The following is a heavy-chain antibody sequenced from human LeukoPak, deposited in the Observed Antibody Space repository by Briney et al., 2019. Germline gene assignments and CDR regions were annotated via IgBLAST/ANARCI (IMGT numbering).Heavy chain of an antibody. CDR1: GGSISSYY. J-gene: IGHJ4*02. CDR2: IYTSGST. Sequence: SETLSLTCTVSGGSISSYYWSWIRQPAGKGLEWIGRIYTSGSTNYNPSLKSRVTMSVDTSKNQFSLKLSSVTAADTAVYYCAETYYYDSSGYYPHIDYWGQGALVTVSS. V-gene: IGHV4-4*07. CDR3: AETYYYDSSGYYPHIDY. D-gene: IGHD3-22*01.